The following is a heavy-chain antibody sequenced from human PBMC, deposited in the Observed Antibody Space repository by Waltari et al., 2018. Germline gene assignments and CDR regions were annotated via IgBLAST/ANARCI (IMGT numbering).Heavy chain of an antibody. V-gene: IGHV3-30*02. CDR3: AKDAFGNTYLDF. CDR1: GFTFSSFG. J-gene: IGHJ4*02. Sequence: QVNLVESGGGVVQPGGSLRLSCATSGFTFSSFGMDWFRQAPGKGVEWVALIWFDGSDKFYADSVRGRFTISRDNSARTLYLDMDSLRLDDTAMYYCAKDAFGNTYLDFWGQGTLVTVSS. D-gene: IGHD2-2*02. CDR2: IWFDGSDK.